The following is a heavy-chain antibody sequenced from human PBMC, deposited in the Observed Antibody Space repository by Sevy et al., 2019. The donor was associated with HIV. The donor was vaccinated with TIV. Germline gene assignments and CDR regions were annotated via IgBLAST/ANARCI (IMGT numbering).Heavy chain of an antibody. CDR1: GYYFTGYY. CDR3: ARSVYGSGTYLNDY. V-gene: IGHV1-2*02. J-gene: IGHJ4*02. D-gene: IGHD3-10*01. CDR2: INPNGGGT. Sequence: ASVKVSCKASGYYFTGYYVHWVRQAPGQGLEWVGWINPNGGGTNIGQKFHGRVTMSRDTSITTAYMELIRLRSNDTGVYYCARSVYGSGTYLNDYWGQGTLVTVSS.